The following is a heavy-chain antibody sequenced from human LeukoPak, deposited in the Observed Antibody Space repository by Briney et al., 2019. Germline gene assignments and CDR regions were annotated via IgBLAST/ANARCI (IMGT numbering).Heavy chain of an antibody. J-gene: IGHJ4*02. CDR3: ARDRGSYYYFDY. CDR2: IYYSGST. D-gene: IGHD1-26*01. Sequence: SETLSLTCAVYGGSFSGYYWSWIRQPPGKGLEWIGYIYYSGSTYYNPSLKSRVTISVDTSKNQFSLKLSSVTAADTAVYYCARDRGSYYYFDYWGQGTLVTVSS. V-gene: IGHV4-30-4*08. CDR1: GGSFSGYY.